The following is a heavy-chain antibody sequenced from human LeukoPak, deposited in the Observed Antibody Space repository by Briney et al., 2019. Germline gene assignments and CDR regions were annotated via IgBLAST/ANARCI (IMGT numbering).Heavy chain of an antibody. J-gene: IGHJ6*02. D-gene: IGHD1-26*01. Sequence: ASVKVSCKASGYTFTGYYMHWVRQAPGQGLEWMGWINPNSGGTNYAQKFQGWVTMTRDTSISTAYMELSRLRSDDTAVYYCVRDLSSIVGATKYYYYYGMDVWGQGTTVTVSS. V-gene: IGHV1-2*04. CDR1: GYTFTGYY. CDR2: INPNSGGT. CDR3: VRDLSSIVGATKYYYYYGMDV.